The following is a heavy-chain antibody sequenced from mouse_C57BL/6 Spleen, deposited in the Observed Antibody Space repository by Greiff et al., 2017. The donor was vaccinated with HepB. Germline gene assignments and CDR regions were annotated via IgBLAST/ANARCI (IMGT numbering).Heavy chain of an antibody. V-gene: IGHV5-4*01. CDR3: ARDGGLLRRDY. Sequence: EVHLVESGGGLVKPGGSLKLSCAASGFTFSSYAMSWVRQTPEKRLEWVATISDGGSYTYYPDNVRGRFTISRDNAKNNLYLQMSHLKSEDTAMYYCARDGGLLRRDYWGQGTSVTVSS. CDR2: ISDGGSYT. J-gene: IGHJ4*01. D-gene: IGHD2-3*01. CDR1: GFTFSSYA.